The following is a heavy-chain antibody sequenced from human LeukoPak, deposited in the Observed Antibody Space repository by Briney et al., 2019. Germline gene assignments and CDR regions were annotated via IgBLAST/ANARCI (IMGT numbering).Heavy chain of an antibody. V-gene: IGHV1-18*01. CDR3: ARSSRIENWFDP. J-gene: IGHJ5*02. D-gene: IGHD2-15*01. CDR1: GYTFTSYG. CDR2: ISAYNGNT. Sequence: GASVKVSCKASGYTFTSYGISWVRQAPGQGLEWMGWISAYNGNTNYAQKLQGRVTMATDTSTSTAYMELRSLRSEDTAVYYCARSSRIENWFDPWGQGTLVTVSS.